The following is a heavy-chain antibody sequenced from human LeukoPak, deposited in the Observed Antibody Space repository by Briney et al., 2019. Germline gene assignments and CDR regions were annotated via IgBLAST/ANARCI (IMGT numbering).Heavy chain of an antibody. CDR3: AKDQVRGVLYYYYMDV. CDR2: IRYDGSNK. V-gene: IGHV3-30*02. Sequence: HPWGSLRLSCAASGFTFSSYGMHWVRQAPGKGLEWVAFIRYDGSNKYYADSVKGRFTISRDNSKNTLYLQMNSLRAEDTAVYYCAKDQVRGVLYYYYMDVWGKGTTVTISS. CDR1: GFTFSSYG. J-gene: IGHJ6*03. D-gene: IGHD3-10*01.